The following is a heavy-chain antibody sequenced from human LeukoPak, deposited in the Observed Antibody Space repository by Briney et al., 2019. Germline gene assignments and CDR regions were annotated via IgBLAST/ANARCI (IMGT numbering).Heavy chain of an antibody. Sequence: SETLSLTCTVSGYSISSGYYWGWIRPPPGKGLEWIGSIYHSGSTYYNPSLKSRVTISVDTSKNQFSLKLSSVTAADTAVYYCAREGFGSSSWEDWFDPWGQGTLVTVSS. D-gene: IGHD6-13*01. J-gene: IGHJ5*02. CDR1: GYSISSGYY. CDR3: AREGFGSSSWEDWFDP. CDR2: IYHSGST. V-gene: IGHV4-38-2*02.